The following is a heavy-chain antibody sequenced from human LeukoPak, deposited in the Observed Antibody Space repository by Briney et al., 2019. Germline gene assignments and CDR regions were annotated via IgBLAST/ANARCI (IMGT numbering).Heavy chain of an antibody. Sequence: PGGSLRLSFAASGFTVSGNYMSWVRQAPGKGLEWVSIMYSGGNTHYADSVKGRFTISRDNSKNTLYLQMNSLSAEDTAVYYCARCGGDCYPGGAFDIWGQGTMVTVS. CDR3: ARCGGDCYPGGAFDI. CDR2: MYSGGNT. CDR1: GFTVSGNY. D-gene: IGHD2-21*02. J-gene: IGHJ3*02. V-gene: IGHV3-53*01.